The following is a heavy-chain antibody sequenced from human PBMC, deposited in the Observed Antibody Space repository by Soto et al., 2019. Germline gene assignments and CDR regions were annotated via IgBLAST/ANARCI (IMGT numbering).Heavy chain of an antibody. CDR3: ARVLGDYGVFYDYYMDV. V-gene: IGHV1-18*01. CDR2: ISAYNGNT. CDR1: GYTFTSYG. D-gene: IGHD4-17*01. J-gene: IGHJ6*03. Sequence: QVQLVQSGAEVKKPGASVKVSCKASGYTFTSYGISWVRQAPGQGLEWMGWISAYNGNTNYAQKLQGSVTMTTDKTPRPAYVALRCLGSDATAVYSCARVLGDYGVFYDYYMDVWGKGTTVTVSS.